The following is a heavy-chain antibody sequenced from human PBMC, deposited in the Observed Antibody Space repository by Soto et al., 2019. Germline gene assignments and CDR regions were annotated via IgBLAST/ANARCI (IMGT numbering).Heavy chain of an antibody. CDR3: ANLQGGPTFDP. CDR2: INPKSGGT. Sequence: ASVKVSCKGSGYTFVDYYMHWVRQAPGQGLEWVGWINPKSGGTNYAQQFQGRVAMTRDTSISTAYMELSGLKSDDTAVYYCANLQGGPTFDPWGQGTLVTVSS. V-gene: IGHV1-2*02. J-gene: IGHJ5*02. D-gene: IGHD1-26*01. CDR1: GYTFVDYY.